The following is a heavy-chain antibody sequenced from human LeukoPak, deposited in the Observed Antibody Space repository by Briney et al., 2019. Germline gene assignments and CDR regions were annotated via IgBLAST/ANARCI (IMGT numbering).Heavy chain of an antibody. V-gene: IGHV3-7*04. J-gene: IGHJ3*02. D-gene: IGHD3-10*01. CDR2: IKQDGSEK. CDR3: ARVLWFGELLGLGAFDI. CDR1: GFTFSSYW. Sequence: GGSLRLSCAASGFTFSSYWMSWVRQAPGKGLEWVANIKQDGSEKCYVDSVKGRFTISRDNAKNSLYLQMNSLRAEDTAVYYCARVLWFGELLGLGAFDIWGQGTMVTVSS.